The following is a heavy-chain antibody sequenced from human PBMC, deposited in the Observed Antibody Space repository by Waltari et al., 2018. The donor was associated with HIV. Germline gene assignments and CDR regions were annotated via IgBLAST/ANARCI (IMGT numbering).Heavy chain of an antibody. CDR2: INHSGKT. J-gene: IGHJ3*02. V-gene: IGHV4-34*02. CDR3: VRRRWRTTMVFLVKGGVFDI. CDR1: GGAFNNFF. D-gene: IGHD2-8*01. Sequence: QVQLQQWGAGLMKPAETLSLNCAVYGGAFNNFFWSFVRQSPGKDFEWIGEINHSGKTDYNPSLKGRVSLSIDPSKKQFSLQLTSMSVADTAKYYCVRRRWRTTMVFLVKGGVFDIWGQGTEVTVSS.